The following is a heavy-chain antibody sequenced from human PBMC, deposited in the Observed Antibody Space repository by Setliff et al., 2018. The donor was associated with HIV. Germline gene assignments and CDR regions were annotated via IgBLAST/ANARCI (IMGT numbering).Heavy chain of an antibody. CDR3: ASPRSLLVWYDAFDI. V-gene: IGHV4-38-2*01. CDR2: IHHSGSA. Sequence: PSETLSLTCAVSGYSISDGYYWGWIRQPPGKGPEWIGSIHHSGSAHFNPSLKSRVPMSVDTSENQFSLTLSSVTAADTAVYYCASPRSLLVWYDAFDIWGQGTMVTVSS. CDR1: GYSISDGYY. D-gene: IGHD3-16*01. J-gene: IGHJ3*02.